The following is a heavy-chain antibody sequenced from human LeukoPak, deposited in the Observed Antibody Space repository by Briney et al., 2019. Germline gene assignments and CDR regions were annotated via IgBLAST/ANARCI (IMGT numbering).Heavy chain of an antibody. Sequence: ASVKVSCKASGHTFISYYMHWVRQAPGQGLEWMGIINPSGGSTTYAQKLQGRVTMTRDTSTSTVYMELSSLRSEDTAVYYCARDWLHYSGSNYYYMDVWGKGTTVTVSS. CDR1: GHTFISYY. CDR3: ARDWLHYSGSNYYYMDV. V-gene: IGHV1-46*03. D-gene: IGHD3-10*01. CDR2: INPSGGST. J-gene: IGHJ6*03.